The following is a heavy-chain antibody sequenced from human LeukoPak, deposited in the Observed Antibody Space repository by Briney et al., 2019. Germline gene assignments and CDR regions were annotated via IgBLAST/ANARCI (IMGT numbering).Heavy chain of an antibody. Sequence: PSETLSLTCTVSGGSISSYYWSWIRQPAGKGLEWIGRIYTSGSTNYNPSLKSRVTMSVDTSKNQFSLRLSSVTAADTAVYYCAKEKNGIKLSYDYVWGSYGYFDYWGLGTLVTVSS. CDR2: IYTSGST. V-gene: IGHV4-4*07. CDR3: AKEKNGIKLSYDYVWGSYGYFDY. CDR1: GGSISSYY. D-gene: IGHD3-16*01. J-gene: IGHJ4*02.